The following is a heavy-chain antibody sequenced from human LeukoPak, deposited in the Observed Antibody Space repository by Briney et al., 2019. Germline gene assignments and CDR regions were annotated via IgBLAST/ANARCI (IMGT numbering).Heavy chain of an antibody. CDR3: AREADSSGWYGDAFDI. J-gene: IGHJ3*02. D-gene: IGHD6-19*01. CDR2: IYYSGST. Sequence: PSETLSLTCTVSGGSISSYYWSWILQPPGKGLEWIGYIYYSGSTNYNPSLKSRVTISVDTSKNQFSLKLSSVTAADTAVYYCAREADSSGWYGDAFDIWGQGTMVTVSS. CDR1: GGSISSYY. V-gene: IGHV4-59*01.